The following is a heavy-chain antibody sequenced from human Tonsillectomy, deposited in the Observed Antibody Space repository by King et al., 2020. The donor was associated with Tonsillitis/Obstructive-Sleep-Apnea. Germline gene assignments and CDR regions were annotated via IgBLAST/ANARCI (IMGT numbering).Heavy chain of an antibody. CDR3: ASRPYYDSSGYFDAFDI. Sequence: VQLVESGGGLIQPGGSLRLSCAASGFTVSSNYMSWVRQAPGKGLEWVSVIYSGGSTYYADSVKGRVTISRDNAKNTLYLQMNSLRAEDTAVYYCASRPYYDSSGYFDAFDIWGQGTMVTVSS. CDR1: GFTVSSNY. V-gene: IGHV3-53*01. D-gene: IGHD3-22*01. CDR2: IYSGGST. J-gene: IGHJ3*02.